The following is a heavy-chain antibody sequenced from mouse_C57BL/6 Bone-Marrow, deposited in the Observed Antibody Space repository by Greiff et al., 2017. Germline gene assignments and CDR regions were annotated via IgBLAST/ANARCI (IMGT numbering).Heavy chain of an antibody. Sequence: VKLMESGPGLVAPSQSLSITCNVSGFSLTSYGVSWVRQPPGKGLEWLGVIWGDGSTNYHSALISRLSISKDNSKSQVFLKLNSLQTDDTATYYCSMTTVLAPDDWGQGTTLTVSS. V-gene: IGHV2-3*01. CDR1: GFSLTSYG. CDR2: IWGDGST. D-gene: IGHD1-1*01. CDR3: SMTTVLAPDD. J-gene: IGHJ2*01.